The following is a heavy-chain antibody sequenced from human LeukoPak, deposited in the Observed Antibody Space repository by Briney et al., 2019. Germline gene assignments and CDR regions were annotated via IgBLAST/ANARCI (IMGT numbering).Heavy chain of an antibody. V-gene: IGHV3-30*18. Sequence: GGSLRLSCAASGFTFSSYGMHWVRQAPGKGLEWVTVISYDRNNKHYADSVKGRFTISRDNSKNTLYLQMNSLRAEDTAVYYCAKDRSLAAADYYFDYWGQGTLVTVSS. J-gene: IGHJ4*02. CDR1: GFTFSSYG. CDR3: AKDRSLAAADYYFDY. D-gene: IGHD6-13*01. CDR2: ISYDRNNK.